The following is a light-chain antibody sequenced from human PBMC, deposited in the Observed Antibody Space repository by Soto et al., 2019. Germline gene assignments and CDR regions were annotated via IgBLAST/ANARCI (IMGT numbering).Light chain of an antibody. CDR1: QSISSY. Sequence: DIQMTQSPSSLSASVGDRVTITCRASQSISSYLNWYQQKPGKAPKLLIYAASSLQSGVPSRFSGSGSGTDFTLTISSLQPEDFATYYCQHSYSPIFTFGPGTKVDIK. CDR2: AAS. J-gene: IGKJ3*01. CDR3: QHSYSPIFT. V-gene: IGKV1-39*01.